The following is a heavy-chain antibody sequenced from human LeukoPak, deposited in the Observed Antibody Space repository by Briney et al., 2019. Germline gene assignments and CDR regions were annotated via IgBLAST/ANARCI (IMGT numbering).Heavy chain of an antibody. V-gene: IGHV3-23*01. CDR3: AKAEESYYYGSGSYGDY. CDR2: ISGSGGST. CDR1: GFTFSSYA. J-gene: IGHJ4*02. Sequence: PGGSLRLSCAASGFTFSSYAMSWVRQAPGKGLEWVSAISGSGGSTYYADSVKGRFTISRDNSKNTLYLQMNSLRAEDTAVYYCAKAEESYYYGSGSYGDYWGQGTLVTVSS. D-gene: IGHD3-10*01.